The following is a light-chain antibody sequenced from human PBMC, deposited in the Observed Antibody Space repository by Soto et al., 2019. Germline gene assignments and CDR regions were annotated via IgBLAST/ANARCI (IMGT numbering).Light chain of an antibody. CDR1: QSISSW. V-gene: IGKV1-5*03. CDR2: KAS. CDR3: QQYNSYLYT. J-gene: IGKJ2*01. Sequence: DIQMTQSPSTLSASVGDRVTNTCRASQSISSWLAWYQQKPGKAPKLLISKASNLESGVPSRFSGSGSGTEFTLTISSLQPDDFATYYCQQYNSYLYTFGQGTKLEIK.